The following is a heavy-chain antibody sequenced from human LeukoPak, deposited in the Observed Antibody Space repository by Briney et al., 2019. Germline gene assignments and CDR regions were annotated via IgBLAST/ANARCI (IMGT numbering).Heavy chain of an antibody. V-gene: IGHV3-21*01. D-gene: IGHD3-16*01. J-gene: IGHJ3*02. CDR2: ISSSSYI. CDR1: GFTFSSYS. Sequence: GGSLRLSCAASGFTFSSYSMNWVRQAPGKGLEWVSSISSSSYIYYADSVKGRFTISRDNAKNSLYLQMNSLRAEDTAVYYCAREIMITFGGRSFDIWGQGTMVTVSS. CDR3: AREIMITFGGRSFDI.